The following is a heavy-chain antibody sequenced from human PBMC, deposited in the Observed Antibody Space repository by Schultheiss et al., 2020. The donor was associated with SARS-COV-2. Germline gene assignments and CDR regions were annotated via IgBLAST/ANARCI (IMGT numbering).Heavy chain of an antibody. J-gene: IGHJ4*02. V-gene: IGHV1-8*01. Sequence: SVKVSCKASGYTFTSYDINWVRQATGQGLEWMGWMNPNSGNTGYAQKFQGRVTITADESTSTAYMELSSLRSEDTAVYYCAAPREYYFDYWGQGTLVTVSS. CDR1: GYTFTSYD. CDR3: AAPREYYFDY. D-gene: IGHD2/OR15-2a*01. CDR2: MNPNSGNT.